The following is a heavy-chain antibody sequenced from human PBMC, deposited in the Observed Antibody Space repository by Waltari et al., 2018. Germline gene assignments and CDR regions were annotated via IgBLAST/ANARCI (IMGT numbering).Heavy chain of an antibody. CDR3: AKEVYYGLDV. CDR1: GFPFSRTG. Sequence: QAQLVESGGGVVQPGRSLRLSCAASGFPFSRTGLEWVRQAPGKGLEGVAIISYDGSNKYYADSVKGRFTISRDNSKNTLYLEMNSLRAEDTAVYYCAKEVYYGLDVWGRGTTVTVSS. CDR2: ISYDGSNK. J-gene: IGHJ6*02. V-gene: IGHV3-30*18.